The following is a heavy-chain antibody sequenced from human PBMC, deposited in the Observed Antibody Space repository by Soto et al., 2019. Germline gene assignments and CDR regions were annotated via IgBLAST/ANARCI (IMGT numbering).Heavy chain of an antibody. CDR2: ISYDGSNK. J-gene: IGHJ4*02. D-gene: IGHD2-15*01. CDR1: GFTFSSYG. Sequence: QVQLVESGGGVVQPGRSLRLSCAASGFTFSSYGMHWVRQAPGKGLEWVAVISYDGSNKYYADSVKGRFTISRDNSKNTLYLQMNSLRAEDTAVYYCAKERGRRIVVVVAATPFDYWGQGTLVTVSS. CDR3: AKERGRRIVVVVAATPFDY. V-gene: IGHV3-30*18.